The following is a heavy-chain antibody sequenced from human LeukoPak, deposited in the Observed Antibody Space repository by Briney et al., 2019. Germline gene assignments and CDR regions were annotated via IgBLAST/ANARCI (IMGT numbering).Heavy chain of an antibody. V-gene: IGHV5-51*01. J-gene: IGHJ4*02. CDR1: GYSFSTYW. Sequence: GESLKISCQGSGYSFSTYWIGWVRQMPGKGMEWMGITHPGDSDTRYSPSFQGQVTLSADKSISTAYLQWSSLKAADTAMYYCARGGIVGATRSYFDFWGQGTLVTVSS. CDR2: THPGDSDT. D-gene: IGHD1-26*01. CDR3: ARGGIVGATRSYFDF.